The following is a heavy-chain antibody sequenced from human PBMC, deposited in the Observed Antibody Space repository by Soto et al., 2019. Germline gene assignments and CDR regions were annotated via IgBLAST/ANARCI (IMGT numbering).Heavy chain of an antibody. V-gene: IGHV4-59*01. CDR2: IYYSGSA. CDR3: ARSTYYYHSSGHYYVKYFDP. CDR1: GGSISGYY. J-gene: IGHJ5*02. Sequence: SETLSLTCTVSGGSISGYYWSWIRQPPGKGLEWIGYIYYSGSANYNPSLKSRVTISLDTSKNQISLRLSSVTAADTAVYYCARSTYYYHSSGHYYVKYFDPRGQGDLVTVSS. D-gene: IGHD3-22*01.